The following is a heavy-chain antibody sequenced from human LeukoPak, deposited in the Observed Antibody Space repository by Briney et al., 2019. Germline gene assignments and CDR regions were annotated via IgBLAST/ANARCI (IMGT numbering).Heavy chain of an antibody. CDR3: ARGYYDSSGYYYYGLGN. CDR2: IYSGGST. V-gene: IGHV3-53*04. D-gene: IGHD3-22*01. Sequence: PGGSLRLSCAASGFTVSSNYMSWVRQAPGKGLEWVSVIYSGGSTYYADSVKGRFTISRHNSENTLYLQMNSLRAEDTAVYYCARGYYDSSGYYYYGLGNWGQGTLVTVSS. J-gene: IGHJ4*02. CDR1: GFTVSSNY.